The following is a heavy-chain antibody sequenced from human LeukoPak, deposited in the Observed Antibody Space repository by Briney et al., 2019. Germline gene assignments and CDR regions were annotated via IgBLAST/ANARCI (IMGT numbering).Heavy chain of an antibody. D-gene: IGHD6-13*01. CDR3: ASSPTYTSSLNFDY. V-gene: IGHV4-39*01. CDR2: IYYSGNT. Sequence: PSETLSLTCTVSGGSISSSNYYWGWIRQPPGKGLEWIGSIYYSGNTYYNPSLKSRVTISVDTSKNQFSLKLTSVTAADTAVYYCASSPTYTSSLNFDYWGQGTLVTVSS. CDR1: GGSISSSNYY. J-gene: IGHJ4*02.